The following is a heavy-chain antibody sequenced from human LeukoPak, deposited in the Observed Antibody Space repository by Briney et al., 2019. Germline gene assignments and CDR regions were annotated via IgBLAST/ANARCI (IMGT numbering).Heavy chain of an antibody. CDR1: GGSVSGYY. J-gene: IGHJ3*02. CDR2: INHSGST. Sequence: SETLSLTCAVYGGSVSGYYWSWIRQPPGKGLEWIGEINHSGSTNYNPSLKSRVTISVDTSKNQFSLKLSSVTAADTAVYYCARELAVADDAFDIWGQGTMVTVSS. V-gene: IGHV4-34*01. D-gene: IGHD6-19*01. CDR3: ARELAVADDAFDI.